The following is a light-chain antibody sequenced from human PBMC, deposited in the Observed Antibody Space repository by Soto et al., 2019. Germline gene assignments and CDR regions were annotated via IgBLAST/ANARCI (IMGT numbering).Light chain of an antibody. V-gene: IGKV3-15*01. CDR3: QQYNNWHSWT. CDR2: GAS. Sequence: EILLTQSPATLSLSPGERATLSCRASQSVSNKLAWFQQKPGQVPRLLIYGASNRATGVSARFSGSGSGTEFTLTISSLQYEDFAVYYCQQYNNWHSWTFGQGTKVDIK. J-gene: IGKJ1*01. CDR1: QSVSNK.